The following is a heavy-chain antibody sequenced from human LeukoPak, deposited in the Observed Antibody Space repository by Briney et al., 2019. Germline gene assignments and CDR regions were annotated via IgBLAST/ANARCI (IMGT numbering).Heavy chain of an antibody. CDR1: GGSISSSSYY. J-gene: IGHJ6*02. Sequence: SETLSLTCTVSGGSISSSSYYWGWIRQPPGKGLEWIGSIYYSGSTYYNPFLKSRVTISVDTSKNQFSLKLSSVTAADTAVYYCARVEGSMVRGVIITYYYYGMDVWGQGTTVTVSS. D-gene: IGHD3-10*01. CDR3: ARVEGSMVRGVIITYYYYGMDV. V-gene: IGHV4-39*07. CDR2: IYYSGST.